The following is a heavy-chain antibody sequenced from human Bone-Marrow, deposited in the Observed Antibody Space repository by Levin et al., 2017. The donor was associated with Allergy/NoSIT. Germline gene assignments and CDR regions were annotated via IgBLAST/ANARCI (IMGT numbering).Heavy chain of an antibody. V-gene: IGHV4-4*02. Sequence: SQTLSLTCGVSGGLSSNWWSWVCQPPGKGLEWIGEIHHGGSTHYNPSLKSRVTMSVDKSKNQLSLELTSVTAADTAVYYCAREGDTGYSIGLWGQGTLVTVSS. J-gene: IGHJ4*02. CDR3: AREGDTGYSIGL. CDR2: IHHGGST. D-gene: IGHD6-19*01. CDR1: GGLSSNW.